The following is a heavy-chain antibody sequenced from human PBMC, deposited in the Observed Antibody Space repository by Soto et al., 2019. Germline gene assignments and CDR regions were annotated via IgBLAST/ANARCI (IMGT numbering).Heavy chain of an antibody. CDR3: ARHHSGIAVAATLGDFQH. CDR2: FSYSGST. V-gene: IGHV4-39*01. D-gene: IGHD6-13*01. CDR1: GGSISSSTYY. Sequence: QLQLQESGPGLVKPSETLSFTCTVSGGSISSSTYYWGWIRQPPGKGLEWIGSFSYSGSTYYNPSLKSRVTISVDTSKNQFSLKLSSVTAADTAVYYCARHHSGIAVAATLGDFQHWGQGTLVTVSS. J-gene: IGHJ1*01.